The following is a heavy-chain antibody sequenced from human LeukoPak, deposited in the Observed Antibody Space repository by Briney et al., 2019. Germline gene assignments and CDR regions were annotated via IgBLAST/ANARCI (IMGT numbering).Heavy chain of an antibody. J-gene: IGHJ6*02. D-gene: IGHD2-2*01. V-gene: IGHV4-34*01. CDR1: GGSFSGYY. CDR2: INHSGST. Sequence: PSETLSLTCAVYGGSFSGYYWSWIRQPPGKGLEWIGEINHSGSTNYNPSLKSRVTISVDTSKNQFSLKLSSVTAADTAVYYCARVWAKYCSSTSCPTLPYYYYYGMDVWGQGTTVTVSS. CDR3: ARVWAKYCSSTSCPTLPYYYYYGMDV.